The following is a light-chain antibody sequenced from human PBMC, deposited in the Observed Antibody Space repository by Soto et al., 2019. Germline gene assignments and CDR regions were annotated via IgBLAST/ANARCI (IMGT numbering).Light chain of an antibody. CDR1: QSVSSNY. V-gene: IGKV3-20*01. J-gene: IGKJ1*01. CDR3: QQYGSSLRT. CDR2: GAS. Sequence: EIVLTQSPGTLSLSPGERATLSCRASQSVSSNYLAWYQQKPGQAPRLLIYGASSRATGIPDRFSGSGSGTDFTLTISRLEPEDCAVYYCQQYGSSLRTFGQGTKVEI.